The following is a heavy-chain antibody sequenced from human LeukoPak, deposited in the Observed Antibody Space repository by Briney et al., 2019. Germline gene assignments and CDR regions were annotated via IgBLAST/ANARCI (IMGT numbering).Heavy chain of an antibody. Sequence: SETLSLTCSIPGGSFSNYFWGWIRQPAGKGLEWIGRIYADGSTYDNPSLRSRLTLSLDTSKNRFSMKLNSVTAANTAVYDCARAPPKCRGHDYRYGGYHMDVWGKGTMVTISS. D-gene: IGHD4-11*01. V-gene: IGHV4-4*07. CDR1: GGSFSNYF. CDR2: IYADGST. CDR3: ARAPPKCRGHDYRYGGYHMDV. J-gene: IGHJ6*03.